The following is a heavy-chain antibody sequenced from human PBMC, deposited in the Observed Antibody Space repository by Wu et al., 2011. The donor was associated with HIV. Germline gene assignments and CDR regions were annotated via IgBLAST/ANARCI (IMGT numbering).Heavy chain of an antibody. Sequence: QVQLVQSGAEVKKPGASVKVSCRASGGTFSSYAISWVRQAPGQGLEWMGRIIPIFGTPNYAQKFRGRVKITVDKSQTTAYMELSSLRSEDTAVYYXARSGVSAEYYFYYLNDWGKGTTVTVSS. V-gene: IGHV1-69*06. CDR2: IIPIFGTP. CDR3: ARSGVSAEYYFYYLND. CDR1: GGTFSSYA. D-gene: IGHD2-2*01. J-gene: IGHJ6*03.